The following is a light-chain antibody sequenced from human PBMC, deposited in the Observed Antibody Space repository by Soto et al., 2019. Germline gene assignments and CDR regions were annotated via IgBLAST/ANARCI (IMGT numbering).Light chain of an antibody. CDR2: TXS. Sequence: DIQRAQSPATLSASVVDRVTITCRASQSLSXWLASYQQTPGKAPNLVIATXSSLVRGGPSRFSGSGSGTEFTLTISSLQPEDFATYYCQHYNSDSDAFGQGTKVDI. CDR3: QHYNSDSDA. CDR1: QSLSXW. V-gene: IGKV1-5*03. J-gene: IGKJ1*01.